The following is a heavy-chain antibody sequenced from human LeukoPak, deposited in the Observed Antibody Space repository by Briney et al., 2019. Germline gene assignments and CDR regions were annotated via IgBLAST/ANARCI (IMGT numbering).Heavy chain of an antibody. V-gene: IGHV1-8*01. J-gene: IGHJ5*02. CDR1: GYTFTSYD. CDR2: MNPNSGNT. CDR3: ARGPRYCSSTSCYYNWFDP. D-gene: IGHD2-2*01. Sequence: ASVKVSCKASGYTFTSYDINWVRQATGQGLEWMGWMNPNSGNTGYAQKFQGRVTVTRNTSISTAYMELSSLRSEDTAVYYRARGPRYCSSTSCYYNWFDPWGQGTLVTVSS.